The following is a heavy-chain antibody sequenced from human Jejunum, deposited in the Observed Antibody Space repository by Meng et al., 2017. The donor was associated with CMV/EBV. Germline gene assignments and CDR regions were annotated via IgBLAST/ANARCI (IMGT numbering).Heavy chain of an antibody. D-gene: IGHD6-13*01. J-gene: IGHJ4*02. CDR3: ARDDSRAYSSSWYYFDY. CDR2: IRYDGSKT. CDR1: G. V-gene: IGHV3-30*02. Sequence: GMHWVRQAPGKGLEWVAFIRYDGSKTHYADSVKGRFIISRDQSKNTLYLQMNSLRAEDTAVYYCARDDSRAYSSSWYYFDYWGQGTRVTVSS.